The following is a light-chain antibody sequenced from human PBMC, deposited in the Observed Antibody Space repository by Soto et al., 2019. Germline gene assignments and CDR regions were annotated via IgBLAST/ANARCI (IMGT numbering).Light chain of an antibody. CDR1: QGIAYS. CDR3: LQESIYPGT. Sequence: LQITPAPFFLASIFRDRVTHHCRAKQGIAYSLGWYQKKPGKAPKLLISSASTLQSGVPSRFSGSGSGTDFTLTISSLQPEDFATYYCLQESIYPGTFGQGTKVEIK. V-gene: IGKV1-6*01. J-gene: IGKJ1*01. CDR2: SAS.